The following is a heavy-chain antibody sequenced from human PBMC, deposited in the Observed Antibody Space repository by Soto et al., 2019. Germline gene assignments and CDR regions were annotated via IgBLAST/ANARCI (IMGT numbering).Heavy chain of an antibody. CDR3: ARDKRFGELGDY. J-gene: IGHJ4*02. D-gene: IGHD3-10*01. Sequence: GGSLRLSCVASGFTFRNYNMNWVRQAPGKGLEWVAVISYDGSNKYYADSVKGRFTISRDNSKNTLYLQMNSLRAEDTAVYYCARDKRFGELGDYWGQGTLVTSPQ. CDR2: ISYDGSNK. V-gene: IGHV3-30-3*01. CDR1: GFTFRNYN.